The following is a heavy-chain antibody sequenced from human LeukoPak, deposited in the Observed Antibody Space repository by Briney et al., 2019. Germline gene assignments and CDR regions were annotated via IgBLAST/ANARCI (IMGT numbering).Heavy chain of an antibody. J-gene: IGHJ4*02. CDR1: GGSISSSSYY. D-gene: IGHD4-17*01. Sequence: PSETLSLTCTVSGGSISSSSYYWGWIRQPPGKGLEWIGSIYYSGSTYYNPSLKSRITISVDTSKNQFSLKLRSVTAADTAVYYCARLTATVTTSPVYWGQGTLVTVSS. V-gene: IGHV4-39*01. CDR3: ARLTATVTTSPVY. CDR2: IYYSGST.